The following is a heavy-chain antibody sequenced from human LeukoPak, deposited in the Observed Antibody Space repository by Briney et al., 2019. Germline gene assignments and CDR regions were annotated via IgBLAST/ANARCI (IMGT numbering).Heavy chain of an antibody. V-gene: IGHV4-38-2*01. CDR3: AISIGYSYGDDAFDV. D-gene: IGHD5-18*01. CDR1: GGSISSNFY. CDR2: MYPPLYHGGNT. J-gene: IGHJ3*01. Sequence: PSETLSLTCAVSGGSISSNFYWGWVRQSPGIGPQWIATMYPPLYHGGNTFYSPSLKSRVTMSLDKSQNQFSLKLHSVTATDTAVYYCAISIGYSYGDDAFDVWGPGTGVTVSS.